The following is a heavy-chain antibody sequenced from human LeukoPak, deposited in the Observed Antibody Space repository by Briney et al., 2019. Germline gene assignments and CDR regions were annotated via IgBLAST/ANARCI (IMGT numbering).Heavy chain of an antibody. Sequence: SVKVSCKASGGTFSSYAISWVRQAPGQGLEWMGGIIPIFGTANYAQKFQGRVTITADESTSTAYMELSSPRSEDTAVYYCARSMYSSSPPLYFDYWGQGTLVTVSS. CDR3: ARSMYSSSPPLYFDY. J-gene: IGHJ4*02. D-gene: IGHD6-13*01. V-gene: IGHV1-69*13. CDR1: GGTFSSYA. CDR2: IIPIFGTA.